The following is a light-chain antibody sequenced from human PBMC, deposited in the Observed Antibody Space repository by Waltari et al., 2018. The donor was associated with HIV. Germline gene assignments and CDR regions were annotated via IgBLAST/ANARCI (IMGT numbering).Light chain of an antibody. Sequence: EIVLTQSPATLSLSPGDKVTLSCRASQSVGSYLAWYQQKPGQAPRLLIYEASNRATGIPARFSGSGSGTDFTLTISSLEPEDFAVYYCQQRSDWSTFGGGTKVEIK. CDR2: EAS. V-gene: IGKV3-11*01. CDR1: QSVGSY. J-gene: IGKJ4*01. CDR3: QQRSDWST.